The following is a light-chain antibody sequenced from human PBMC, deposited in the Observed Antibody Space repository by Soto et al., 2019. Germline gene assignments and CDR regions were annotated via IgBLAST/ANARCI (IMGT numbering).Light chain of an antibody. J-gene: IGKJ1*01. Sequence: DIQMTQSPSSLSASVGDRITITCRASHSIDNYLSWYQLKPGKAPRLLIYAASSLQSGVPSRFSGSRSGPDFTLTISSLQPEDFATYYCQQSYSSPPTFGQGTKVDIK. CDR2: AAS. CDR3: QQSYSSPPT. V-gene: IGKV1-39*01. CDR1: HSIDNY.